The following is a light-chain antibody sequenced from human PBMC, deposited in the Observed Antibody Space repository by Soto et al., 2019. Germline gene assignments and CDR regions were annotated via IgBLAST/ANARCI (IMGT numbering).Light chain of an antibody. Sequence: EVVLTQSPDTLSLSPGETATLSCRASQSVDRYVAWYQQKGGQPPRLLIYGASIRATGTPDRFSASGSGTDFTLTISRLEPEDFVVYYCQQYGSSPYTFGPGTKLESK. CDR2: GAS. V-gene: IGKV3-20*01. CDR1: QSVDRY. CDR3: QQYGSSPYT. J-gene: IGKJ2*01.